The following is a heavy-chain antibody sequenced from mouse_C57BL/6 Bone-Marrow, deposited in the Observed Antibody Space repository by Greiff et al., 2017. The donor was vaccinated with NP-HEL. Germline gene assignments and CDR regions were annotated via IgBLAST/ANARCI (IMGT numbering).Heavy chain of an antibody. CDR2: ISSGSSTI. V-gene: IGHV5-17*01. CDR3: ARKVYYYAYFDY. J-gene: IGHJ2*01. CDR1: GFTFSDYG. D-gene: IGHD1-1*01. Sequence: EVKLMESGGGLVKPGGSLKLSCAASGFTFSDYGMHWVRQAPEKGLEWVAYISSGSSTIYYADTVKGRFTISRDNAKNTLFRQMTSLRSEDTAMYYCARKVYYYAYFDYWGQGTTLTVSS.